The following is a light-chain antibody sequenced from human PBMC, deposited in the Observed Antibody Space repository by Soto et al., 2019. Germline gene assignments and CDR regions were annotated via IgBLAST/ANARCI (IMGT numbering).Light chain of an antibody. V-gene: IGKV3-15*01. J-gene: IGKJ5*01. CDR1: QSVSSN. Sequence: EIVMTQSPATLSVSPGERATLSCRASQSVSSNLACYQQKPGQAPRLLIYGASTRATGIPARFSGSGSGTEFTLTISSLQSEDFAVYYCQQYDTWPITFGQGTRLEI. CDR2: GAS. CDR3: QQYDTWPIT.